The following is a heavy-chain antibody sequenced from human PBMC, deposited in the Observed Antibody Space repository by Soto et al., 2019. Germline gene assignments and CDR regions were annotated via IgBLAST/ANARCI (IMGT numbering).Heavy chain of an antibody. Sequence: QVQLVESGGGVVQPGRSLRLSCAASGFTFSSYGMHWVGQAPGKGLEWGAVISYDGSNKYYADSVKGRFTISRDNSKNTLYLQMNSLRAEDTAVYYCAKDKRAVVVTAPFDYWGQGTLVTVSS. D-gene: IGHD2-21*02. J-gene: IGHJ4*02. CDR2: ISYDGSNK. CDR3: AKDKRAVVVTAPFDY. CDR1: GFTFSSYG. V-gene: IGHV3-30*18.